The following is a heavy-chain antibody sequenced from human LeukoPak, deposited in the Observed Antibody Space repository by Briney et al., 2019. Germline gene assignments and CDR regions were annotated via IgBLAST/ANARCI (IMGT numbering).Heavy chain of an antibody. CDR3: ARFLATGVTSVFDY. J-gene: IGHJ4*02. CDR2: IYYSGST. Sequence: SETLSLTCTVSGGSISSNTCYWGWIRQAPWKGLEWIGNIYYSGSTYYNPSLNTRVTISVDTSKNQFSLKLSSVTAADTAVYYCARFLATGVTSVFDYWGQGTLVTVSS. CDR1: GGSISSNTCY. V-gene: IGHV4-39*01. D-gene: IGHD4-23*01.